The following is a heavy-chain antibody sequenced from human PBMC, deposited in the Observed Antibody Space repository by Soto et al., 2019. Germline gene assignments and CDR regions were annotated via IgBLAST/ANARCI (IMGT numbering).Heavy chain of an antibody. CDR1: GGSISSGGYY. CDR3: ARHNYDSSGTAVDV. CDR2: IYYSGST. V-gene: IGHV4-31*03. D-gene: IGHD3-22*01. Sequence: SETLSLTCTVSGGSISSGGYYWSWIRQHPGKGLERIGYIYYSGSTYYNPSLKSRVTISVDTSKNQFSLKLSSVTAADTAVYYCARHNYDSSGTAVDVWGQGTTVTVSS. J-gene: IGHJ6*02.